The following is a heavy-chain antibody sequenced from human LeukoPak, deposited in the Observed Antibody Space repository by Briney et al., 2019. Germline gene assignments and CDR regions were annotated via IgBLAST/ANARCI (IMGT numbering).Heavy chain of an antibody. CDR3: AREYSGSYSRFDY. J-gene: IGHJ4*02. CDR1: GGTFSSYA. Sequence: SVKVSCKASGGTFSSYAISWVRQAPGQGLEWMGGIIPIFGTANYAQKFQGRVTITADESTSTAYMELSSLRSEDTAVYYCAREYSGSYSRFDYWGQGTLVTVSS. CDR2: IIPIFGTA. D-gene: IGHD1-26*01. V-gene: IGHV1-69*13.